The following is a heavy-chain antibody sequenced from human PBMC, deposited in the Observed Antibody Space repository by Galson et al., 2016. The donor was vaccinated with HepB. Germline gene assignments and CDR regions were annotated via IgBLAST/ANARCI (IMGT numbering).Heavy chain of an antibody. Sequence: SLRLSCAAFGFMFSSYSMNWVRQAPGKGLEWVSHISSAETIYYADSVKGRFTISRDNAKNSLYLQLHSLRVEDTAVYYCASADFEYGNSSFWGQGSLVTVSS. J-gene: IGHJ4*02. CDR1: GFMFSSYS. CDR3: ASADFEYGNSSF. D-gene: IGHD6-6*01. V-gene: IGHV3-69-1*01. CDR2: ISSAETI.